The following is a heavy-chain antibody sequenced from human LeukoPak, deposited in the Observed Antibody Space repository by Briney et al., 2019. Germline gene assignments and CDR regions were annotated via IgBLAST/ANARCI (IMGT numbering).Heavy chain of an antibody. CDR3: AIPNDY. Sequence: GGSLRLSCAASGFTFSGYSMNWVRQAPGKGLEWVSYISSTGSSIYYADSVKGRFTISRDNAEHSLYLQMNSLRPEDTAVYYCAIPNDYWGQGTLVTVSS. CDR2: ISSTGSSI. V-gene: IGHV3-48*01. CDR1: GFTFSGYS. J-gene: IGHJ4*02.